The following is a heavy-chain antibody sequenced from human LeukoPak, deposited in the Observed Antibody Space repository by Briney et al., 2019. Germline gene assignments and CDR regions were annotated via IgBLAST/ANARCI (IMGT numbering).Heavy chain of an antibody. Sequence: SETLSLTCTVSGGSISSSSYYWGWIRQPPGKGLEWIGSIYYSGSTNYNPSLKSRVTISVDTSKNQFSLKPSSVTAADTAVYYCARDRPRGSYFGHWGQGTLVTVSS. CDR2: IYYSGST. D-gene: IGHD1-26*01. CDR1: GGSISSSSYY. J-gene: IGHJ4*02. CDR3: ARDRPRGSYFGH. V-gene: IGHV4-39*07.